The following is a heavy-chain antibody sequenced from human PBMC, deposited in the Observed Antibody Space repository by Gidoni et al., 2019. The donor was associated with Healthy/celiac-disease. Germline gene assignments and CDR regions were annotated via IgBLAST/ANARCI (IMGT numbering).Heavy chain of an antibody. CDR2: IKSKTEGGTT. CDR1: GFTFVTPW. CDR3: TTAESYESSGYYDWVEYGMDV. J-gene: IGHJ6*02. Sequence: EVQLVESGGGLVNPGGSLSSSCAASGFTFVTPWSSWFRQAPGKGLEWVGRIKSKTEGGTTDYAATVKGRFTISRDDSKNTQYLQMNRLKTEDTAVDDCTTAESYESSGYYDWVEYGMDVWGQGTTVTVSS. V-gene: IGHV3-15*01. D-gene: IGHD3-22*01.